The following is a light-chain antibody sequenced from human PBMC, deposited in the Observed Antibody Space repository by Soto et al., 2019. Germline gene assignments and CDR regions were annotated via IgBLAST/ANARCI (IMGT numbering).Light chain of an antibody. V-gene: IGLV7-43*01. CDR3: LLYYGGPGV. Sequence: QAVVTQEPSLTVSPGGTITLTCASRTGAVTSGNYPNWFQQKPGQAPRALIYSTSNKDSWTPARFSGSLLGGKADLTLSGVQPEDEAEYYCLLYYGGPGVCGGGTKLTVL. J-gene: IGLJ2*01. CDR1: TGAVTSGNY. CDR2: STS.